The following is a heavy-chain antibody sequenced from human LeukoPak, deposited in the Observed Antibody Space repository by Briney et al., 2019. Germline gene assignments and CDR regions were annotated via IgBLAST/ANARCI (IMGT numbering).Heavy chain of an antibody. CDR3: AKIQRISYGDIVVVVAAGLDV. V-gene: IGHV3-23*01. CDR1: GFTFSSYA. J-gene: IGHJ6*04. D-gene: IGHD2-15*01. Sequence: PGGSLRLSCAASGFTFSSYAMSWVRQAPGKGLEWVSAISGSGGSTYYADSVKGRFTISRDNSKNTLYLQMNSLRAEDTAVYYCAKIQRISYGDIVVVVAAGLDVWGKGTTVTVSS. CDR2: ISGSGGST.